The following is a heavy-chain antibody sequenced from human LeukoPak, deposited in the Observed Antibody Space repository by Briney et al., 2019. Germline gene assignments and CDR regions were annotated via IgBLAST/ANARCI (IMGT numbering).Heavy chain of an antibody. D-gene: IGHD5-18*01. V-gene: IGHV1-69*05. Sequence: APVKVSCKASGGTFSSYAISWVRQAPGQGLEWMGGIIPIFATANYAQKFQGRVTITTDESTSTAYMELSSLRSEDTAVYYCASSTRGVHEYSYGGYFDYWGQGTLVTVSS. CDR2: IIPIFATA. CDR3: ASSTRGVHEYSYGGYFDY. J-gene: IGHJ4*02. CDR1: GGTFSSYA.